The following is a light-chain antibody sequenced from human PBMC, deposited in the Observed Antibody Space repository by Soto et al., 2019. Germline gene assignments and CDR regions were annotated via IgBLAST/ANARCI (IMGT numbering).Light chain of an antibody. CDR3: QQYGSSPALT. CDR2: GAS. Sequence: EIVLADSPCTLSLSPVERATLSCSAIQSVSSSYLAWYQQKPGQAPRLLIYGASSRATGIPDRFSGSGSGTDFTLTISRLEPEDFAVYYCQQYGSSPALTFGGGTKVDIK. V-gene: IGKV3-20*01. CDR1: QSVSSSY. J-gene: IGKJ4*01.